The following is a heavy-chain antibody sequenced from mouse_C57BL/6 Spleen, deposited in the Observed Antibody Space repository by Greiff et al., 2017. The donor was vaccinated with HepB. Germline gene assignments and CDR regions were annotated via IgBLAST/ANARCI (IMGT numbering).Heavy chain of an antibody. Sequence: VQLKESGGGLVKPGGSLKLSCAASGFTFSDYGMHWVRQAPEKGLEWVAYISSGSSNIYYADTVKGRFTISRDNAKNTLFLQMTSLRSEDTAMYYCANHYYGSYWYFDVWGTGTTVTVSS. J-gene: IGHJ1*03. D-gene: IGHD1-1*01. CDR3: ANHYYGSYWYFDV. V-gene: IGHV5-17*01. CDR2: ISSGSSNI. CDR1: GFTFSDYG.